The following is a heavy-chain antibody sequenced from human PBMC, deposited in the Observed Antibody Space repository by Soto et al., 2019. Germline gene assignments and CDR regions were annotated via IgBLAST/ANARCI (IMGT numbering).Heavy chain of an antibody. Sequence: GGSLRLSCAASGFTFSSYAMHWVRQAPGKGLEWVAVISYDGSNKYYADSVKGRFTISRDNSKNTLYLQMNSLRAEDTAVYYCARDPAGFRGYDSSGYYYDRSYYYYYGMDVWGQGTTVTVSS. J-gene: IGHJ6*02. CDR1: GFTFSSYA. CDR2: ISYDGSNK. CDR3: ARDPAGFRGYDSSGYYYDRSYYYYYGMDV. V-gene: IGHV3-30-3*01. D-gene: IGHD3-22*01.